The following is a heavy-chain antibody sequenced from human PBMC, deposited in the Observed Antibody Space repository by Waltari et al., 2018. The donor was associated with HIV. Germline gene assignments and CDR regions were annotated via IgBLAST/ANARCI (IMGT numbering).Heavy chain of an antibody. V-gene: IGHV4-30-4*08. CDR2: IYYTENT. J-gene: IGHJ3*02. Sequence: QVQLQESGPGLVKPSQTLSLTCTVSGGSVSSSDYYWNWMRKPPGKGLEWIGYIYYTENTYYNPSLKSRLTISLDRSKSQFSLKLSSVTAADTAVYYCARSRHDYYDSSGYYRGAFDIWGQGTMVPVSS. CDR1: GGSVSSSDYY. CDR3: ARSRHDYYDSSGYYRGAFDI. D-gene: IGHD3-22*01.